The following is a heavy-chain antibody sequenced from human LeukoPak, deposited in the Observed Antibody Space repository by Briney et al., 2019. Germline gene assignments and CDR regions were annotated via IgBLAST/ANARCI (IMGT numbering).Heavy chain of an antibody. D-gene: IGHD3-22*01. J-gene: IGHJ5*02. CDR2: IYYRGST. V-gene: IGHV4-39*07. CDR3: ARDCPYYYDSSGYYYHGWFDP. CDR1: GGSISSSSYY. Sequence: SETLSLTCTVSGGSISSSSYYWGWIRQPPGTGLEWIGSIYYRGSTYYNPSLKSRVTISVDTSKNQFSLKLSSVTAADTAVYYCARDCPYYYDSSGYYYHGWFDPWGQGTLVTVSS.